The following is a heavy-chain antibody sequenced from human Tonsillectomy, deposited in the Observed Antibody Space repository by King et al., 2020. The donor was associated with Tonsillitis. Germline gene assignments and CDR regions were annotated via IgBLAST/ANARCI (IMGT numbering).Heavy chain of an antibody. CDR2: IIPIFGTA. V-gene: IGHV1-69*01. CDR1: GGTFSSYG. J-gene: IGHJ3*02. CDR3: ARTREWLHFDTGHDAFDI. Sequence: VQLVESGAEVKKPGSSVKVSCKASGGTFSSYGITWVRQAPGQGLEWMGGIIPIFGTANYAQKFQGRVTITADESTSIAYMELSSLRSEDTAIYYCARTREWLHFDTGHDAFDIWGQGTMVTVSS. D-gene: IGHD5-24*01.